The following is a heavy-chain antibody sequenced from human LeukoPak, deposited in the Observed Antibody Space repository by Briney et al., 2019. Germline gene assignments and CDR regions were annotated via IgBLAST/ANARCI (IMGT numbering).Heavy chain of an antibody. CDR1: GGSISSSNW. V-gene: IGHV4-4*02. J-gene: IGHJ5*02. D-gene: IGHD5-18*01. CDR3: ARGGYSYGYVSLQWGRNWFDP. CDR2: INHSGST. Sequence: SGTLSLTCGVSGGSISSSNWWSWVRQPPGKGLEWIGEINHSGSTNYNPSLKSRVTISVDTSKNQFSLKLSSVTAADTAVYYCARGGYSYGYVSLQWGRNWFDPWGQGTLVTVSS.